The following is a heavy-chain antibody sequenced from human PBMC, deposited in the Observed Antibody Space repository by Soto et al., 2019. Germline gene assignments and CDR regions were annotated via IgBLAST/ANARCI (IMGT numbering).Heavy chain of an antibody. CDR3: ARRVYDFWSGYPPHDDY. D-gene: IGHD3-3*01. V-gene: IGHV4-39*01. CDR2: IYYSGST. CDR1: GGSISGSSYY. Sequence: SETLSLTCTVSGGSISGSSYYCGWIRQPPGKGLEWIGSIYYSGSTYYNPSLKSRVTISVDTSKNQFSLKLSSVTAADTAVYYCARRVYDFWSGYPPHDDYWGQGTLVTVSS. J-gene: IGHJ4*02.